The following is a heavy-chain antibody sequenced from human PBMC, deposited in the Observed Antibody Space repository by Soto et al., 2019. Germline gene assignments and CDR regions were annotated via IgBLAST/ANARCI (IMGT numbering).Heavy chain of an antibody. Sequence: GGSLRLSCAASGFTFSSYAMSWVRQAPGKGLEWVSAISGSGGSTYYADSVKGRFTISRDNSKNTLYLQMNSLRAEDTAVYYCAKQPTEDFWSGYFAHLPKNWFDPWGQGTLVTVSS. CDR1: GFTFSSYA. CDR3: AKQPTEDFWSGYFAHLPKNWFDP. J-gene: IGHJ5*02. V-gene: IGHV3-23*01. CDR2: ISGSGGST. D-gene: IGHD3-3*01.